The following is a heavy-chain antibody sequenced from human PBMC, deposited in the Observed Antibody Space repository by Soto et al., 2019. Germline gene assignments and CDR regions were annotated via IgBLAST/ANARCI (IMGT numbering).Heavy chain of an antibody. J-gene: IGHJ3*02. CDR1: GFTFSAYT. CDR2: ISYDGNNE. V-gene: IGHV3-30-3*01. Sequence: QVQLVESGGGVVQPGRSLRLSCAASGFTFSAYTMHWFRQPPGKGLEWVAVISYDGNNERYTDPVKGRFTGSRDNSKSTLDLQMNRLKSEDTAVYYCARDGYSGRSDGFDIWGQGTMVTVSS. CDR3: ARDGYSGRSDGFDI. D-gene: IGHD1-26*01.